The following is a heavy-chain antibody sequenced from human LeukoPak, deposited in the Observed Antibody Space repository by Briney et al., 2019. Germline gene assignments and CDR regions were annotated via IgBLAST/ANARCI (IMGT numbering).Heavy chain of an antibody. CDR2: INQDGSGK. J-gene: IGHJ4*02. CDR1: GFAFSDYF. V-gene: IGHV3-7*01. Sequence: GGSLRLSCAASGFAFSDYFMTWVRQAPGNGLEWVASINQDGSGKDYMDSVKGRFTISRDNAKKSVYLQMNSLRAEDTAVYYCAKGGDGYNSHPYDYWGQGTLVTVSS. D-gene: IGHD5-24*01. CDR3: AKGGDGYNSHPYDY.